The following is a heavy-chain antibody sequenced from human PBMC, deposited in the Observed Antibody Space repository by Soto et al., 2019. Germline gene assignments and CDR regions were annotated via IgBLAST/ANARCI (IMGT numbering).Heavy chain of an antibody. CDR1: GFTFSDYY. J-gene: IGHJ4*02. Sequence: PGGSLRLSCAASGFTFSDYYMSWIRQAPGKGLEWVSYISSSGSTIYYADSVKGRFTISRDNAKNSLYLQMNSLRAEDTAVYYCASLTVRNIIAVAGPFDCCDQRXLLTVYS. V-gene: IGHV3-11*01. D-gene: IGHD6-19*01. CDR2: ISSSGSTI. CDR3: ASLTVRNIIAVAGPFDC.